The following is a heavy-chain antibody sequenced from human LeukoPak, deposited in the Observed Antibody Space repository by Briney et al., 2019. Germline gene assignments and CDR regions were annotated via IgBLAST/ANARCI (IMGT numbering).Heavy chain of an antibody. Sequence: GALVRVSCKASGYTFTSYDINWVRQATGQGLEWMGWMNPNSGNTGNAQKFQGGVTMTRNTSISTAYMELSSLRSEDTAVYYCARGLFNYYDSTAYYPLHYWGQGTLVRVS. CDR1: GYTFTSYD. V-gene: IGHV1-8*01. J-gene: IGHJ4*02. CDR3: ARGLFNYYDSTAYYPLHY. CDR2: MNPNSGNT. D-gene: IGHD3-22*01.